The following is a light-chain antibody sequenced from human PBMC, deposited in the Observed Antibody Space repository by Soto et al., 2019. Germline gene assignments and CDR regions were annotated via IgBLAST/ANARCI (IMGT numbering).Light chain of an antibody. V-gene: IGLV1-40*01. CDR2: GNS. Sequence: QSVLTQPPSVSGAPGQRVTISCTGSSSNIGAGYDVHWYQQLPVTAPKLLIYGNSNRPSGVPDRFSGSKSGTSASLAITGLQAEDEADYYCQSYDSTLSGYDFGTGTKVTV. J-gene: IGLJ1*01. CDR1: SSNIGAGYD. CDR3: QSYDSTLSGYD.